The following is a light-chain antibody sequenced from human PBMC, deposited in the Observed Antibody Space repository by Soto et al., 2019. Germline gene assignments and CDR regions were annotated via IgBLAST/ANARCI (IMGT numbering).Light chain of an antibody. V-gene: IGKV1-27*01. CDR1: QGISNY. Sequence: DIPMPQSPFCLSAYVGDRVTITCRASQGISNYLAWYQQKPGKVPKLLIYAASTLQSGVPSRFSGSGSGTDFTLTISRLEPEDFAVYYCQQYVSSGTFGQGSKVDI. CDR3: QQYVSSGT. CDR2: AAS. J-gene: IGKJ1*01.